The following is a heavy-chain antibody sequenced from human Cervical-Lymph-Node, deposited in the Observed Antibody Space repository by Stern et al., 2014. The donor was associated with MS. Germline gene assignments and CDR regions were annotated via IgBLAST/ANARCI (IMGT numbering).Heavy chain of an antibody. D-gene: IGHD1-1*01. CDR1: GATFNSFA. J-gene: IGHJ4*02. Sequence: QVQLVQSGAELKKPGSSVRVSCQASGATFNSFAINWVRQAPGQGLEWMGDVVPMFGIPNYAQKFQGRLTISADEATSTAYMELTSLQSEDTAIYYCAREQGRKLPVFDSWGQGTLVTVSS. V-gene: IGHV1-69*01. CDR2: VVPMFGIP. CDR3: AREQGRKLPVFDS.